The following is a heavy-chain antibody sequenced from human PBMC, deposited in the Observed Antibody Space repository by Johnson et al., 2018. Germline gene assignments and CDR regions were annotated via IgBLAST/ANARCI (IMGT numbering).Heavy chain of an antibody. CDR3: ASGLAAAGAGAFDI. V-gene: IGHV4-61*02. D-gene: IGHD6-13*01. CDR1: GGSISSGRYY. J-gene: IGHJ3*02. Sequence: QLQESGPGLVKPSPTLSLTCTVSGGSISSGRYYWSWIRQPAGKGLEWIGRIYTSGSTNYNPSLKSRVTISVDTSKNQFSLKLSSVTAADTAVYYCASGLAAAGAGAFDIWGQGTMVFVSS. CDR2: IYTSGST.